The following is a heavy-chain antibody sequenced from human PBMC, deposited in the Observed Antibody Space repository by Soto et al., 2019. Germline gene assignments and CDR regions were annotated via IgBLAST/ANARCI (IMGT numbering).Heavy chain of an antibody. J-gene: IGHJ4*02. CDR3: ARGGELLDY. CDR2: IYYSGNP. Sequence: QVQLQESGPGLVKPSETLSLTCTVSGVSIRSNYWSWIRQPPGKGLEWIGYIYYSGNPNYNPSLKSRVTISVDTSKNQFSLKLSSVTAADTAVFYCARGGELLDYWGQGTLVTVSS. V-gene: IGHV4-59*01. CDR1: GVSIRSNY. D-gene: IGHD3-10*01.